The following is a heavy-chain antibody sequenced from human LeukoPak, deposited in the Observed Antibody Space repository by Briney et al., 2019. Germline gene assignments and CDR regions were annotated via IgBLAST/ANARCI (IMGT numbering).Heavy chain of an antibody. CDR3: AREVPYDSSGYSQRMSFGY. CDR1: GGTFSSYA. V-gene: IGHV1-69*05. J-gene: IGHJ4*02. Sequence: GASVKVSCKAFGGTFSSYAISWVRQAPGQGLEWMGGIIPIFGTANYAQKFQGRVTITTDESTSTAYMELSSLRSEDTAVYYCAREVPYDSSGYSQRMSFGYWGQGTLVTVSS. D-gene: IGHD3-22*01. CDR2: IIPIFGTA.